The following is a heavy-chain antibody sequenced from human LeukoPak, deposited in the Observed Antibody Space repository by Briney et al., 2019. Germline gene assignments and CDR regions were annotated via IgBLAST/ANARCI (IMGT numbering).Heavy chain of an antibody. CDR3: ARVWYGSSWEGAYYYYGMDV. V-gene: IGHV3-21*01. Sequence: GGSLRLSCAASGFTVSSNYMSWVRQAPGKGLEWVSSISSSSSYIYYADSVKGRFTISRDNAKNSLYLQMNSLRAEDTAVYYCARVWYGSSWEGAYYYYGMDVWGQGTTVTVSS. CDR2: ISSSSSYI. J-gene: IGHJ6*02. CDR1: GFTVSSNY. D-gene: IGHD6-13*01.